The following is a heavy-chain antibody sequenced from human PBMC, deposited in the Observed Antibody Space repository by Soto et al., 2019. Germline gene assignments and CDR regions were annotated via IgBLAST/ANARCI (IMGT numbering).Heavy chain of an antibody. V-gene: IGHV4-4*02. D-gene: IGHD2-15*01. CDR1: GASISSTNW. Sequence: QVQLQESGPRLVKPSGTLSLTCAVSGASISSTNWWTWVRQPPGKGLEWIGEIYHTGSTKYNPSLKSRVTISLAKSNNQFSLNLSSVTAADTAVYSCAALPPRIVVVVLPIPTWGQGTLVTVSS. CDR3: AALPPRIVVVVLPIPT. CDR2: IYHTGST. J-gene: IGHJ4*02.